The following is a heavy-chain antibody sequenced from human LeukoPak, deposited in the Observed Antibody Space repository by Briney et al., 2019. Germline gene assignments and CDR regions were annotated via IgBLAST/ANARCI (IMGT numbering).Heavy chain of an antibody. Sequence: PGGSLRLSCAASGFTFSSYGMHWVRQAPGKGLEWVAVISYDGSNKYYADSVKGRFTISRDNSKNTLYLQMNSLRAEDTAVYYCARGRFLEDAESFDAFDTWGQGTMVIVSS. CDR2: ISYDGSNK. D-gene: IGHD3-3*01. CDR1: GFTFSSYG. CDR3: ARGRFLEDAESFDAFDT. V-gene: IGHV3-30*03. J-gene: IGHJ3*02.